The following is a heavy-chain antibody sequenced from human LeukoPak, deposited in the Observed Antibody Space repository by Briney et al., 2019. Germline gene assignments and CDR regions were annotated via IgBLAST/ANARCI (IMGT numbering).Heavy chain of an antibody. V-gene: IGHV4-4*07. CDR3: ARGYCSSTSCYGPFDY. D-gene: IGHD2-2*01. CDR1: GGSISSYY. Sequence: SETLSLTCTVSGGSISSYYWSWIRQPAGKGLEWIGRIYTSGSTNYNPSLKSRVTISVDTSKNQFSLKLSSVTAADTAVYYCARGYCSSTSCYGPFDYWGQGTLVTVSS. J-gene: IGHJ4*02. CDR2: IYTSGST.